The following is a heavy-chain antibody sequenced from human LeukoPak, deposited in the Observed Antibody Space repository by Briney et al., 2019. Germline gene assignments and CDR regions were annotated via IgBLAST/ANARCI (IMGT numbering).Heavy chain of an antibody. CDR1: GFTFSSYW. J-gene: IGHJ5*02. Sequence: GGSLRLSCAASGFTFSSYWMHWVRQGPGKGLVWVSRISTDGSSTDYADSVKGRFTISRENAKNTLYLQMNSLRAEDTAVYYCARTRTLPIAGGFDTWGQGALVTVSS. D-gene: IGHD3-16*01. V-gene: IGHV3-74*01. CDR2: ISTDGSST. CDR3: ARTRTLPIAGGFDT.